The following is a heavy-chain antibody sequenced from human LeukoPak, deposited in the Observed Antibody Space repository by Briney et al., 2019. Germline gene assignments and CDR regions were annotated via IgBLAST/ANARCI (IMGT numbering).Heavy chain of an antibody. CDR3: AREWCYYDGSGCYAFDI. D-gene: IGHD3-22*01. CDR1: GYTFTSYA. CDR2: INTNTGNP. Sequence: ASVKVSCKASGYTFTSYAMNWVRQAPGQGLEWMGWINTNTGNPTYAQGFTGRFVFSLDTSVSTAYLQISSLKAEDTAVYYCAREWCYYDGSGCYAFDIWGQGTMVTVSS. J-gene: IGHJ3*02. V-gene: IGHV7-4-1*02.